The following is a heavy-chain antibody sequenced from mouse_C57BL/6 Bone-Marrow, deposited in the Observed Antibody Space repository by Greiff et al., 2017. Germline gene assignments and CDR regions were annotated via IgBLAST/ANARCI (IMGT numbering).Heavy chain of an antibody. Sequence: LQESGAELARPGASVKLSCKASGYTFTSYGISWVKQRTGQGLEWIGEIYPRSGNTYYNEKFKGKATLTADKSSSTAYMELRSLTSADSAVYFCANYGSSTFAYWGQGTLVTVSA. V-gene: IGHV1-81*01. CDR1: GYTFTSYG. D-gene: IGHD1-1*01. CDR3: ANYGSSTFAY. CDR2: IYPRSGNT. J-gene: IGHJ3*01.